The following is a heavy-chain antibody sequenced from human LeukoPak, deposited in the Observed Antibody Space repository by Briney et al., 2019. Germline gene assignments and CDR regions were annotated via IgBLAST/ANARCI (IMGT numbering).Heavy chain of an antibody. D-gene: IGHD2-2*01. Sequence: ASVKVSCKASGYTFTGYYMHWVRQAPGQGLEWMGWINPNSGGTNYAQKFQGRVTMTRDTSISTAYMELSRLRSDDTAVYSCARAESVVVPAAIGYWGQGTLVTVSS. V-gene: IGHV1-2*02. CDR3: ARAESVVVPAAIGY. CDR2: INPNSGGT. J-gene: IGHJ4*02. CDR1: GYTFTGYY.